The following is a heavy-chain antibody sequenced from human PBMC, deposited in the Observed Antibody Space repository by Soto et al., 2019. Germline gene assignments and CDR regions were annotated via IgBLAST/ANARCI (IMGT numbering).Heavy chain of an antibody. CDR3: AKGYCSGGSCWDYYYYGMDV. J-gene: IGHJ6*02. V-gene: IGHV3-15*07. D-gene: IGHD2-15*01. CDR2: IKSKTDGGTT. CDR1: GFTFSNAW. Sequence: TGGSLRLSCAASGFTFSNAWMNWVRQAPGKGLEWVGRIKSKTDGGTTDYAAPVKGRFTISRDDSKNTLYLQMNSLKTEDTAVYYCAKGYCSGGSCWDYYYYGMDVWGQGTTVTVSS.